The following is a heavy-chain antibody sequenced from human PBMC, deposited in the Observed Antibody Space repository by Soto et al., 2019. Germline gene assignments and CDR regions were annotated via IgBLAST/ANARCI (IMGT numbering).Heavy chain of an antibody. D-gene: IGHD5-12*01. CDR1: GYSFTTYY. J-gene: IGHJ5*02. V-gene: IGHV1-46*01. CDR3: AYSSGYIDP. CDR2: INPSSGTT. Sequence: GASVKVSCKASGYSFTTYYIQRVRHAPGHGPEWLGIINPSSGTTRYAQNFQGRVTLTRDTSTSTVYMELSSLRSEDTAVYYCAYSSGYIDPWGQGTLVTVSS.